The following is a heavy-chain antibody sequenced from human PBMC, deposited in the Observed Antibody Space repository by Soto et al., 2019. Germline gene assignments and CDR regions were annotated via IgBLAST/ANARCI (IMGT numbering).Heavy chain of an antibody. CDR3: ARDQFYRVVAAPFDP. V-gene: IGHV1-18*01. Sequence: QVQLVQSGAEVKKPGASVKVSCKASGYTFTSYGISWVRQAPGQGLEWMGWISAYNGNTNYAQKLQGRVTMTTDTSTSTAYMELWSLRSDDTAVYYCARDQFYRVVAAPFDPWGQGTLVTVSS. CDR2: ISAYNGNT. J-gene: IGHJ5*02. CDR1: GYTFTSYG. D-gene: IGHD2-15*01.